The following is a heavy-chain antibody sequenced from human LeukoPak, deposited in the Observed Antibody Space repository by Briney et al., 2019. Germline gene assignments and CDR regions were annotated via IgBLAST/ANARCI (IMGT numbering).Heavy chain of an antibody. CDR2: IKQDGSEK. J-gene: IGHJ4*02. V-gene: IGHV3-7*01. CDR1: GFTFNSYW. CDR3: ARWELGYDY. Sequence: GALILSCAASGFTFNSYWMSRVRQAPGKGLEWVANIKQDGSEKYYVDSVKGRFTISRDNAKNSLYLQMNSLRAEDTAVYYCARWELGYDYWGQGTLVTVSS. D-gene: IGHD1-26*01.